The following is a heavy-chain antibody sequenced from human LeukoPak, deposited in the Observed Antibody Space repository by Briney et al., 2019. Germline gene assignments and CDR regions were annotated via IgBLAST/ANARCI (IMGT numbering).Heavy chain of an antibody. CDR1: GYSISSSYY. CDR3: ARDRYVLLWFGELPMHFDY. V-gene: IGHV4-38-2*02. CDR2: IYHSGST. J-gene: IGHJ4*02. D-gene: IGHD3-10*01. Sequence: KPSETLSLTCTVSGYSISSSYYWGWIRQPPGKGLEWIGSIYHSGSTYYNPSLKSRVTISVDTSKNQFSLKLSSVTAADTAVYYCARDRYVLLWFGELPMHFDYWGQGTLVTVSS.